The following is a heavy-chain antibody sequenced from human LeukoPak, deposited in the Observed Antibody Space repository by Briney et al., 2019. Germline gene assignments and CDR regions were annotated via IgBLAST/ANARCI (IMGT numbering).Heavy chain of an antibody. Sequence: SETLSLTCTVSSGSIGDNRYFWAWIRQPPGKGLEWIGSINYSGRTYYNPSLKSRLTMSVDTAKRQFSLKLISVTAADTAVYYCARQIRWLRYWFDPWGQGTLVTVSS. D-gene: IGHD5-12*01. J-gene: IGHJ5*02. CDR1: SGSIGDNRYF. V-gene: IGHV4-39*01. CDR2: INYSGRT. CDR3: ARQIRWLRYWFDP.